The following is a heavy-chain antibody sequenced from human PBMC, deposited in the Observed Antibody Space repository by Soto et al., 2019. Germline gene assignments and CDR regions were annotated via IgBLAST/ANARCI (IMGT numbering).Heavy chain of an antibody. CDR3: ARDRGIQLWLGVYYYYGMDV. D-gene: IGHD5-18*01. CDR1: GYTFTSYY. Sequence: ASVKASCKASGYTFTSYYMHWVRQAPGQGLEWMGIINPSGGSTSYAQKFQGRVTMTRDTSTSTVYMELSSLRSEDTAVYYCARDRGIQLWLGVYYYYGMDVWGQGTTVTVSS. J-gene: IGHJ6*02. CDR2: INPSGGST. V-gene: IGHV1-46*01.